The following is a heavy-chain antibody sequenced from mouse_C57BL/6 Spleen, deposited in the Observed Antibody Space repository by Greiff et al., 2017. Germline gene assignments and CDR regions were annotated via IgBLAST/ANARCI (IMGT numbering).Heavy chain of an antibody. V-gene: IGHV2-6-1*01. J-gene: IGHJ4*01. CDR3: ARHGGNYYGSSYGYAMDY. D-gene: IGHD1-1*01. CDR1: GFSLTSYG. CDR2: IWSDGST. Sequence: QVQLKESGPGLVAPSQSLSITCTVSGFSLTSYGVHWVRQPPGKGLEWLVVIWSDGSTTYNSALKSRLSISKDNSKSQVFLKMNSLQTDDTAMYYCARHGGNYYGSSYGYAMDYWGQGTSVTVSS.